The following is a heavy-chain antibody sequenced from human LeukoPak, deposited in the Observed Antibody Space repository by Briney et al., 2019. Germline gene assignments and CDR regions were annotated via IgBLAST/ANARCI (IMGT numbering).Heavy chain of an antibody. CDR2: IRYDGSNK. CDR1: GFIFSTYG. Sequence: GGSLRLSCAASGFIFSTYGMHWVRQAPGKGLEWVAFIRYDGSNKYHADSVKGRFTISRDNSKNTLYLQMNSLGAEDTAVYYCARGGHAFRGVIDYWGQGTLVTVSS. CDR3: ARGGHAFRGVIDY. J-gene: IGHJ4*02. V-gene: IGHV3-30*02. D-gene: IGHD3-10*01.